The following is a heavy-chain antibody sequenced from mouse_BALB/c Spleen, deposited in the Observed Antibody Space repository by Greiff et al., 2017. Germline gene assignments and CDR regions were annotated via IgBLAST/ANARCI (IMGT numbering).Heavy chain of an antibody. CDR2: ISYSGST. D-gene: IGHD2-1*01. V-gene: IGHV3-2*02. Sequence: EVQLKESGPGLVKPSQSLSLTCTVTGYSITSDYAWNWIRQFPGNKLEWMGYISYSGSTSYNPSLKSRISITRDTSKNQFFLQLNSVTTEDTATYYCARHYGNYLYYFDYWGQGTTLTVSS. CDR1: GYSITSDYA. CDR3: ARHYGNYLYYFDY. J-gene: IGHJ2*01.